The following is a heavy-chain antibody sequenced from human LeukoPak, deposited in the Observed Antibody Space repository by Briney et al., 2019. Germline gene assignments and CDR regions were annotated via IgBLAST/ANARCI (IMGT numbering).Heavy chain of an antibody. CDR2: ISGSGTTA. V-gene: IGHV3-23*01. Sequence: GSLRLSSAASGFTFNSYAFSWVRQAPGKGLEWVSGISGSGTTAYYADSVKGRFTFSRDNSKNTLYLQMNSLRAEDTALYDCARVDSGWYRPFDYCGQATLVTVSS. J-gene: IGHJ4*02. CDR3: ARVDSGWYRPFDY. D-gene: IGHD6-19*01. CDR1: GFTFNSYA.